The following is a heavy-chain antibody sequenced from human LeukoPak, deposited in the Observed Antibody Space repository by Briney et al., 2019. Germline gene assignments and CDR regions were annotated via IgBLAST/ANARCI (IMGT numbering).Heavy chain of an antibody. CDR2: MNPNSGNT. CDR3: ARGIWFEELFGY. CDR1: GYTFTSYD. D-gene: IGHD3-10*01. J-gene: IGHJ4*02. Sequence: GASVKVSCKASGYTFTSYDINWVRQATGQGLEWMGWMNPNSGNTGYAQKFQGRVTMTRNTSISTAYMELSSLRSEDTAVYYCARGIWFEELFGYWGQGTLVTVSS. V-gene: IGHV1-8*01.